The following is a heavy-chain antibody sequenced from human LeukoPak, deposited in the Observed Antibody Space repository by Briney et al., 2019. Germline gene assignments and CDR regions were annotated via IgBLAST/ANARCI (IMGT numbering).Heavy chain of an antibody. CDR2: IYHSGST. CDR3: GRASIILSAFDI. J-gene: IGHJ3*02. Sequence: SETLSLTCAVSGGSISSGRYSWSWIRQPPGKGLEWIGYIYHSGSTYYNPSLKSRVTISVDRSKTQFSLKLSSVTASDTAVYYCGRASIILSAFDIWGQGTMVTVSS. V-gene: IGHV4-30-2*01. CDR1: GGSISSGRYS. D-gene: IGHD5-12*01.